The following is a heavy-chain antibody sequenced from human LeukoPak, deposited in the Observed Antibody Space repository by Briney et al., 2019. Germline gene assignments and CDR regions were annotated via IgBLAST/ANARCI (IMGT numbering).Heavy chain of an antibody. J-gene: IGHJ3*02. V-gene: IGHV1-24*01. D-gene: IGHD3-10*01. Sequence: ASVKVSCKVSGYTLTELSMHWVRQAPGKGLDWMGGFDPEDGETIYAQKFQGRVTMTEDTSTDTAYMELSSLRAEDTAVYYCARPDYDGAGGLGPSAFDIWGQGTMVTVSS. CDR1: GYTLTELS. CDR3: ARPDYDGAGGLGPSAFDI. CDR2: FDPEDGET.